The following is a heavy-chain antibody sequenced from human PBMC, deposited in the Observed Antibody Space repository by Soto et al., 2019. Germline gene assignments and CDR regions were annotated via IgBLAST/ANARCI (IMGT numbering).Heavy chain of an antibody. CDR1: GFTFSSYG. CDR3: ARGRDSGYDRGYFDY. Sequence: QVQLVESEGGVVQPGRSLRLSCAASGFTFSSYGMHWVRQAPGKGLEWVAVIWYDGSNKYYADSVKGRFTISRDNSKNTLYLQMNSLRAEDTAVYYCARGRDSGYDRGYFDYWGQGTLVTVSS. D-gene: IGHD5-12*01. CDR2: IWYDGSNK. J-gene: IGHJ4*02. V-gene: IGHV3-33*01.